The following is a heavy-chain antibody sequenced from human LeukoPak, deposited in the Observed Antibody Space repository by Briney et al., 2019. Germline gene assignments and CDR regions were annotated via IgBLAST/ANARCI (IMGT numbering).Heavy chain of an antibody. J-gene: IGHJ4*02. D-gene: IGHD3-16*01. V-gene: IGHV3-23*01. CDR3: AKALGSYYFDY. Sequence: GGSLRLSCAASGFTFDDYAMHWVRQAPGKGLEWVSAISGSGGSTYYADSVKGRFTISRDNSKNTLYLQMNSLRAEDTAVYYCAKALGSYYFDYWGQGTLVTVSS. CDR2: ISGSGGST. CDR1: GFTFDDYA.